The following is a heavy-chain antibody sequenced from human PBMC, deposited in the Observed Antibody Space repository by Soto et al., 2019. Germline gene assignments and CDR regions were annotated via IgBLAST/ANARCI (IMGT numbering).Heavy chain of an antibody. D-gene: IGHD2-15*01. V-gene: IGHV3-23*01. J-gene: IGHJ4*02. CDR3: AKWGSEGLRPEENDY. CDR1: GFTFSSYA. Sequence: EVQLLESGGGLVQPGGSLRLSCAASGFTFSSYAMSWVRQAPGKGLEWVSAISDSGGSTYYADSVKGRFTISRDNSKNTLYLQMNSLRAEDTAVYYCAKWGSEGLRPEENDYWGQGTLVTVSS. CDR2: ISDSGGST.